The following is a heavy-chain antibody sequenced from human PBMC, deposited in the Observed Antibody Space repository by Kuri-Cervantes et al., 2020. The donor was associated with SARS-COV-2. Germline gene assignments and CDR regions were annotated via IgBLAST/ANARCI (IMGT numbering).Heavy chain of an antibody. CDR1: GYSFSSYW. V-gene: IGHV5-51*01. Sequence: GGSLRLSCKGSGYSFSSYWIGWVRQMPGKGLEWMGIIYPGDSDTRYSPSFQGQATISADKSTSSAYLQWSSLKASDTAMYYCARLSGLTKYSSSWFVGLESSGNWFNPWGQGTLVTVSS. D-gene: IGHD6-13*01. CDR2: IYPGDSDT. CDR3: ARLSGLTKYSSSWFVGLESSGNWFNP. J-gene: IGHJ5*02.